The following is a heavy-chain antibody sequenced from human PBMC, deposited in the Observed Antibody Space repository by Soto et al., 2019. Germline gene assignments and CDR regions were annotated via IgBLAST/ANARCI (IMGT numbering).Heavy chain of an antibody. J-gene: IGHJ6*03. Sequence: QVQLVESGGGLVKPGGSLRLSCAASGFTFSDYYMSWIRQAPGKGLEWVSYISDTGRTTYYADSVKGRFTISRDNAKNSLYLLMSSLRAEDTAVYYCARDPSYFYYMDVWGKGTTVTVSS. CDR2: ISDTGRTT. CDR3: ARDPSYFYYMDV. CDR1: GFTFSDYY. V-gene: IGHV3-11*01.